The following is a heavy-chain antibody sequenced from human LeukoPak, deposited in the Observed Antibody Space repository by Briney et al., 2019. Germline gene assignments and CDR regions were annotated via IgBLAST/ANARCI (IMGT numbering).Heavy chain of an antibody. J-gene: IGHJ6*02. D-gene: IGHD3-16*01. CDR1: GGSVSSYY. CDR3: SRERGRPSGTFFWGPKTFYYGLDL. CDR2: IYTTGST. V-gene: IGHV4-4*07. Sequence: SETLSLTCTVSGGSVSSYYWSWVRQAAGQGLEWIGRIYTTGSTNYNPSLKSRVTVSLDTSKNQFSLTLASVTAADTAVYFCSRERGRPSGTFFWGPKTFYYGLDLWGQGTTVTVSS.